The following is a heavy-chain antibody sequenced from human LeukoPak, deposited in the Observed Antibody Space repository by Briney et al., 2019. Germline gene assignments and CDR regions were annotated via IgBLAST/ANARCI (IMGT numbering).Heavy chain of an antibody. Sequence: ASVKVSCKASGYTFTSYYMHWVRQAPGQGLEWMGGIIPIFGTANYAQKFQGRVTITADESTSTAYMELSSLRSEDTAVHYCARGRPTTSIAAAGVNWFDPWGQGTLVTVSS. CDR3: ARGRPTTSIAAAGVNWFDP. V-gene: IGHV1-69*13. J-gene: IGHJ5*02. D-gene: IGHD6-13*01. CDR1: GYTFTSYY. CDR2: IIPIFGTA.